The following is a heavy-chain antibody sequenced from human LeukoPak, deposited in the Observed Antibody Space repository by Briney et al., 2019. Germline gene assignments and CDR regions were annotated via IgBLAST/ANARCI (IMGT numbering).Heavy chain of an antibody. Sequence: GGSLRLSCAASGFTFSSYAMHWVRQATGKGLEWVAVISYDGSNKYYADSVKGRFTISRDTSKNTLYLQMNSLRAEDTAVYYCARGGGGYSYDLESEFDYWGQGTLVTVSS. CDR3: ARGGGGYSYDLESEFDY. J-gene: IGHJ4*02. CDR2: ISYDGSNK. V-gene: IGHV3-30-3*01. D-gene: IGHD5-18*01. CDR1: GFTFSSYA.